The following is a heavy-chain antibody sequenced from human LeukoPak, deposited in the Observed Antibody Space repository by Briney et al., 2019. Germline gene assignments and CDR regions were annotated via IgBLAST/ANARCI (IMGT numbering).Heavy chain of an antibody. CDR3: AAPPPRNYDILTGYSNAFDI. V-gene: IGHV1-24*01. Sequence: ASVKVSCKVSGYTLTELSMHWVRQAPGKGLEWMGGFDPEDGETIYAQKFQGRVTMTEDTSTDTAYMEPSSLRSEDTAVYYCAAPPPRNYDILTGYSNAFDIWGQGTMVTVSS. J-gene: IGHJ3*02. CDR1: GYTLTELS. D-gene: IGHD3-9*01. CDR2: FDPEDGET.